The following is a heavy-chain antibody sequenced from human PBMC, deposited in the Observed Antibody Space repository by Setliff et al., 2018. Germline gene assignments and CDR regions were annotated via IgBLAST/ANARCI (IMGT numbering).Heavy chain of an antibody. CDR1: GGSISSSSYY. J-gene: IGHJ4*02. Sequence: SYTLSLTCTVSGGSISSSSYYWGWIRQPPGKGLEWIGSIYYSGSTYYNPSLKSRVTISVDTSKNQFSLELSSVTAADTAVYYCARFSGSGWSYFDYWGQGTLGTV. CDR3: ARFSGSGWSYFDY. D-gene: IGHD6-19*01. CDR2: IYYSGST. V-gene: IGHV4-39*01.